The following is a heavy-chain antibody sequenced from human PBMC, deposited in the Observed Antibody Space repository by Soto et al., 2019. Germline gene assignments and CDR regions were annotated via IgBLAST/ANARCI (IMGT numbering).Heavy chain of an antibody. V-gene: IGHV3-33*06. CDR3: TKANRYCSGANCFTFDY. CDR1: GFTFSSNG. D-gene: IGHD2-15*01. J-gene: IGHJ4*02. CDR2: IWCDGSNK. Sequence: GGSLRLSCAASGFTFSSNGMHWFRLAPGKGLEWVAAIWCDGSNKYYADSVKGRFTISRDNSKNTLYLQMNSLRAEDTAVYYCTKANRYCSGANCFTFDYWGRGTLVTVSS.